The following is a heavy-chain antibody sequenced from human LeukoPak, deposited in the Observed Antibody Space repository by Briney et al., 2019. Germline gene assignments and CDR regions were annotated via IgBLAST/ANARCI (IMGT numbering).Heavy chain of an antibody. CDR2: INHSGST. J-gene: IGHJ4*02. V-gene: IGHV4-34*01. D-gene: IGHD2-2*01. CDR1: GGSFSGYY. Sequence: SETLSLTCAVYGGSFSGYYWSWIRQPPGKGLERIGEINHSGSTNYNPSLKSRVTISVDTSKNQFSLKLSSVTAADTAVYYCARTFALGVPAAPYWGQGTLVTVSS. CDR3: ARTFALGVPAAPY.